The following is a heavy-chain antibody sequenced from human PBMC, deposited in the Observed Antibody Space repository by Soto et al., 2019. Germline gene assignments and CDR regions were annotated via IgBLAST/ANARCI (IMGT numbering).Heavy chain of an antibody. CDR2: IIPIFGTA. Sequence: SVKVSCKASGGTSSSYAISWVRQAPGQGLEWMGGIIPIFGTANYAQKFQGRVTITADESTSTAYMELSSLRSEDTAVYYCARDPDYGDARYYYYGMDVWGQGTTVTVSS. V-gene: IGHV1-69*13. J-gene: IGHJ6*02. D-gene: IGHD4-17*01. CDR3: ARDPDYGDARYYYYGMDV. CDR1: GGTSSSYA.